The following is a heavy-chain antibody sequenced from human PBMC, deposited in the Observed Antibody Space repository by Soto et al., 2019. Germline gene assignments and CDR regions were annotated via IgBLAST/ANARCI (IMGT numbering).Heavy chain of an antibody. Sequence: GGSLRLSCAASGFTFSSYGMHWVRQAPGKGLEWVAVISYDGSNKYYADSVKGRYTISRDNSKNTLYLQMNSLRAEDTAVYYCAKDLMFGGSSSSSGYYYYGMDVWGQGTTVTVSS. J-gene: IGHJ6*02. V-gene: IGHV3-30*18. D-gene: IGHD6-6*01. CDR2: ISYDGSNK. CDR1: GFTFSSYG. CDR3: AKDLMFGGSSSSSGYYYYGMDV.